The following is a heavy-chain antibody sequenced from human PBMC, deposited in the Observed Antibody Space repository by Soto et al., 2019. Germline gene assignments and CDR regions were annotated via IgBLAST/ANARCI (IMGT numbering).Heavy chain of an antibody. V-gene: IGHV1-8*02. D-gene: IGHD2-21*01. CDR2: MHPQNGNT. J-gene: IGHJ4*02. CDR1: GYTFSSYD. CDR3: ARDKSDGGRQIDH. Sequence: QVQLAQSGAEVKKPGASVKVSCKASGYTFSSYDINWVRQATGQGLEWMGWMHPQNGNTYYAQKFRGRVTRTKDSSKGIAYMELSSLRSEETAVDFCARDKSDGGRQIDHWGQGTLVTVSS.